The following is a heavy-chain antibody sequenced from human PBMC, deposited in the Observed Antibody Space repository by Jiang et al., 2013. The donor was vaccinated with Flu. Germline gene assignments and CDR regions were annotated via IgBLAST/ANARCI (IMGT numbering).Heavy chain of an antibody. CDR2: IDPSDSDT. CDR3: ATVYYGLHDYYYMDV. CDR1: GYTFTTYW. J-gene: IGHJ6*03. V-gene: IGHV5-10-1*01. D-gene: IGHD3/OR15-3a*01. Sequence: GAEVKKPGESLRISCEASGYTFTTYWITWVRQMPGKGLEWMGRIDPSDSDTNYSPSFQGHVTISVDKSINTAYLHWSSLRASDTAIYYCATVYYGLHDYYYMDVWGKGTTVTVSS.